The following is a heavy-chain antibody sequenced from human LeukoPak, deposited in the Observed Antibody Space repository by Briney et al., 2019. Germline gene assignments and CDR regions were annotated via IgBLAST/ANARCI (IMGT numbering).Heavy chain of an antibody. D-gene: IGHD1-1*01. CDR1: GGSISSYY. V-gene: IGHV4-59*01. CDR3: ARDYRWNPYSYMDV. J-gene: IGHJ6*03. CDR2: IYYSGST. Sequence: SETLSLTCTVSGGSISSYYWSWIRQPPGKGLEWIGYIYYSGSTNYNPSLKSRVTISVDTSKNQFSLKLSSVTAADTAVYYCARDYRWNPYSYMDVWGKGTTVTVSS.